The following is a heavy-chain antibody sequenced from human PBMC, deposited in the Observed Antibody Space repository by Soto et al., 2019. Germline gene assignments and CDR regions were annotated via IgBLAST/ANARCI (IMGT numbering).Heavy chain of an antibody. CDR1: GYTFTSYG. D-gene: IGHD1-7*01. Sequence: ASVKVSCKASGYTFTSYGISWVRQAPGQGLEWMGWISAYNGNTNYAQKLQGRVTMTTDTSTSPAYMELRSLRSDDTAVYYCARSITGTSVSVWFDPWGQGTLVTVSS. J-gene: IGHJ5*02. CDR2: ISAYNGNT. V-gene: IGHV1-18*01. CDR3: ARSITGTSVSVWFDP.